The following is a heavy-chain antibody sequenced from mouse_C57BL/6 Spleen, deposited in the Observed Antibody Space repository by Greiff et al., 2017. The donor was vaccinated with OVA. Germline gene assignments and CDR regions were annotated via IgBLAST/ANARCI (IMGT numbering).Heavy chain of an antibody. CDR3: TTNLLGDY. CDR1: GYTFTSYW. V-gene: IGHV1-5*01. J-gene: IGHJ2*01. D-gene: IGHD1-1*01. Sequence: VQLQQSGTVLARPGASVKMSCKTSGYTFTSYWMHWVKQRPGQGLEWIGAIYPGNSDTSYNQKFKGKAKLTAVTSARTAYMELSSLTNDDSAVYYFTTNLLGDYWGQGTTLTVSS. CDR2: IYPGNSDT.